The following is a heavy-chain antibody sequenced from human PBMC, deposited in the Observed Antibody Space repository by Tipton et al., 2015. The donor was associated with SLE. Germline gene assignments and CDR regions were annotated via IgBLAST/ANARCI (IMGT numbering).Heavy chain of an antibody. CDR1: GGSISSYY. V-gene: IGHV4-59*01. Sequence: TLSLTCTVSGGSISSYYWSWIRQPPGKGLEWIGYIYYSGSTNYNPSLKSRVIISVDTSKNQFSLKLSSVTAADTAVYYCARVHSSSWYGERNAFDIWGQGTMVTVSS. J-gene: IGHJ3*02. CDR2: IYYSGST. D-gene: IGHD6-13*01. CDR3: ARVHSSSWYGERNAFDI.